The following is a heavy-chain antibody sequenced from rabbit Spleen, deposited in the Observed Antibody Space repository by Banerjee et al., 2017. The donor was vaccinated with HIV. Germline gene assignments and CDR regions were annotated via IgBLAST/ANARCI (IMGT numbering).Heavy chain of an antibody. CDR2: INAATGKP. D-gene: IGHD1-1*01. V-gene: IGHV1S45*01. Sequence: QERLVESGGGLVQPEGSLTLTCTASGFSFSDRDVMCWVRQAPGKGLEWIACINAATGKPVYATWAKGRFTISKTSSTTVTLQMPSLTAADTATYFCARDGSDSGYYYDLWGPGTLVTVS. CDR3: ARDGSDSGYYYDL. J-gene: IGHJ4*01. CDR1: GFSFSDRDV.